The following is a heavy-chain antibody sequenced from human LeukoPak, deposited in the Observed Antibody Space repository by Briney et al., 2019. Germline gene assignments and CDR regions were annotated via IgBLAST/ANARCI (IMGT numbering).Heavy chain of an antibody. D-gene: IGHD3-22*01. CDR2: INHSGST. V-gene: IGHV4-34*01. CDR3: AVPGVGSSGYYRGRYFDY. J-gene: IGHJ4*02. Sequence: SESLSLTCAVEDGSFSGYYWSWIRKPPGKGLEWIGEINHSGSTNYNPSLKSRVTISVDTSKNQFSLKLSSVTAADTAVYYCAVPGVGSSGYYRGRYFDYWGQGTLVTVSS. CDR1: DGSFSGYY.